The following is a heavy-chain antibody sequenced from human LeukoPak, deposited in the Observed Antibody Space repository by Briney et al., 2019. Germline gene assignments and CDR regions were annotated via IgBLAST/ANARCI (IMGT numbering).Heavy chain of an antibody. J-gene: IGHJ3*02. V-gene: IGHV3-21*01. CDR3: VTGDNPDYTWENHRLDAFDI. Sequence: GGSLRLSCEASGFSFSQHSMGWVRLAPGKGLEWVSSTTGGGTFTFYADSVKGRFTVSRDNANNLLFLQLHSLRADDTAIYYCVTGDNPDYTWENHRLDAFDIWGQGTMVTVSS. CDR2: TTGGGTFT. D-gene: IGHD3-16*01. CDR1: GFSFSQHS.